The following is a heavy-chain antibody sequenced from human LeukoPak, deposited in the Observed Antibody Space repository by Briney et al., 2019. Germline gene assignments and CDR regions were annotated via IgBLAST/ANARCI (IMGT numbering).Heavy chain of an antibody. CDR3: AKALSGWSYSPLLDY. D-gene: IGHD6-19*01. J-gene: IGHJ4*02. V-gene: IGHV3-23*01. Sequence: QPGGSLRLSCAASGFTFSSYAMSWVRQAPGKGLEWVSASSGSGGSTYYADSVKGRFTISRDNSKNTLYLQMNSLRAEDTAVYYCAKALSGWSYSPLLDYWGQGTLVTVSS. CDR1: GFTFSSYA. CDR2: SSGSGGST.